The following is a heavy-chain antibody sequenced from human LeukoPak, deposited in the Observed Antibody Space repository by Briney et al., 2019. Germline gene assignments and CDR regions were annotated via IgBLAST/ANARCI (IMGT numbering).Heavy chain of an antibody. CDR2: ISWNSGSI. V-gene: IGHV3-9*01. CDR3: AKDLRYSSSWPGGD. D-gene: IGHD6-13*01. J-gene: IGHJ4*02. CDR1: GFTFDDYA. Sequence: GGSLRLSCAASGFTFDDYAMHWVRQAPGKGLEWVSGISWNSGSIGYADSVKGRFTISRDNAKNSLYLQMNSLRAEDTALYYCAKDLRYSSSWPGGDWGQGTLVTVSS.